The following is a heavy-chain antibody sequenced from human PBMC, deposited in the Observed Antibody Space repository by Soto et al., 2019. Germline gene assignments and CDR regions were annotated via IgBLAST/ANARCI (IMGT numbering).Heavy chain of an antibody. CDR3: ARDRAGVGYNIDV. Sequence: QVQLVESGGGVVQPGRSLRLSCAASGFTFRSYGMHWVRQAPGKGLEWVAVIWNDGSERYYADSVKGRFTISRDNSKNTLDLQMNSLRAEDMAVYYCARDRAGVGYNIDVWGQGTTVTVSS. J-gene: IGHJ6*02. CDR1: GFTFRSYG. D-gene: IGHD5-12*01. V-gene: IGHV3-33*01. CDR2: IWNDGSER.